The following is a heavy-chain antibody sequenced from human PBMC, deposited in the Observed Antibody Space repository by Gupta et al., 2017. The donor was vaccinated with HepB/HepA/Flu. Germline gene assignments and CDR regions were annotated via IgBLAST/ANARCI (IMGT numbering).Heavy chain of an antibody. V-gene: IGHV3-7*01. J-gene: IGHJ4*02. CDR1: GFTFSNWW. CDR2: IRPDGTQN. CDR3: ARDRGWLSHDY. D-gene: IGHD6-19*01. Sequence: EVQLVESGGGLVQPGGSLRLYCAASGFTFSNWWLGCVRQAPGKGLQWLINIRPDGTQNTYVDSVKGRFTISRDNARNLLYLQMNSLTAEDTAMYYCARDRGWLSHDYWGQGTLVAVSS.